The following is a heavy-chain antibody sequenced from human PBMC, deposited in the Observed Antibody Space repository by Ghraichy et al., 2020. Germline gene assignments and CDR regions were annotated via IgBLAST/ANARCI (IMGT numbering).Heavy chain of an antibody. V-gene: IGHV4-4*02. CDR1: GDSIISNTW. D-gene: IGHD2-2*01. J-gene: IGHJ4*02. CDR2: IFHSGST. Sequence: SETLSLTCAVSGDSIISNTWWSWVRQPPGKGLEWIGEIFHSGSTNYNPSLKSRITISLDKSKNQFSLKMTSVTAADTAVYYCAREIDQLRYFDSWGQGTLLTVSS. CDR3: AREIDQLRYFDS.